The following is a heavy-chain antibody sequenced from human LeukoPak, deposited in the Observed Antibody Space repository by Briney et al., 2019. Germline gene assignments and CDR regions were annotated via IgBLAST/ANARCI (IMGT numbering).Heavy chain of an antibody. CDR3: VRESRPGGAMGLYHNLDY. V-gene: IGHV3-7*01. CDR2: IREDGTEK. D-gene: IGHD1-1*01. J-gene: IGHJ4*02. Sequence: GRSLRLSCAGSGFTISDFWMTWVRQTPGKGLEWVANIREDGTEKNLVDSVKGRFTISRDNTKNLLFLEMNNLRGDDTAIYYCVRESRPGGAMGLYHNLDYWGQGTLVAVSS. CDR1: GFTISDFW.